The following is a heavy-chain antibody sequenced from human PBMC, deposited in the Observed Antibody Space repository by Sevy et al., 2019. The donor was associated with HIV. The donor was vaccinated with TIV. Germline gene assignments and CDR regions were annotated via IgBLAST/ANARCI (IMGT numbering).Heavy chain of an antibody. V-gene: IGHV3-23*01. Sequence: GGSLRLSCGVSGFTFSTSAMSWVRQAPGKGLEWVSSISGSGGSTYYAGSVKGRFTISRDNSKNTVYLQMNGLRAEDSAVYYCARVPHPAAMQTFYYFGMDVWGQGTTVTVSS. CDR1: GFTFSTSA. CDR2: ISGSGGST. CDR3: ARVPHPAAMQTFYYFGMDV. D-gene: IGHD2-2*01. J-gene: IGHJ6*02.